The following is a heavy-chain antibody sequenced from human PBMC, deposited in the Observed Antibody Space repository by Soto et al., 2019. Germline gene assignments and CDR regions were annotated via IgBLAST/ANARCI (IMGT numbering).Heavy chain of an antibody. CDR3: ASLRQYYYDSSGYYYVRAFDI. CDR1: GGSFSGYY. J-gene: IGHJ3*02. D-gene: IGHD3-22*01. CDR2: INHSGST. Sequence: PSETLSLTCAVYGGSFSGYYWSWIRQPPGKGLEWIGEINHSGSTNYNPSLKSRVTISVDTSKNQFSLKLSSVTAADTAVYYCASLRQYYYDSSGYYYVRAFDIWGQGTMVTVSS. V-gene: IGHV4-34*01.